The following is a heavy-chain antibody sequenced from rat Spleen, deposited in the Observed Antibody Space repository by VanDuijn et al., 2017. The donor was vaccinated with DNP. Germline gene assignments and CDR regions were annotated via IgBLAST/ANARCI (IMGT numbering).Heavy chain of an antibody. Sequence: EVQLVESGGGLVQPGRSLKLSCAASGFNLNDYWMGWVRQAPKEGLEWVATIIYDGTRTYYRDSVKGRFTLARDNAKDTLSLQMDSLRAEDTATYFCATYYGDYLNHWGQGVMVTVSS. V-gene: IGHV5S10*01. D-gene: IGHD1-6*01. CDR3: ATYYGDYLNH. CDR1: GFNLNDYW. CDR2: IIYDGTRT. J-gene: IGHJ2*01.